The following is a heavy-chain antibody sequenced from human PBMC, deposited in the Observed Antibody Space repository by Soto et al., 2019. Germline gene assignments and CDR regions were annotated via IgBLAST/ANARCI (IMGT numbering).Heavy chain of an antibody. CDR2: MNPNSGNT. CDR1: GYTFTSYD. Sequence: ASVKVSCKASGYTFTSYDINWVRQATGQGLEWMGWMNPNSGNTGYAQKFQGRVTMTRNTSISTAYMELSSLRSEDTAVYYCAGQRGDYYDSSGYYSLRAFDIWGQGTMVTVSS. CDR3: AGQRGDYYDSSGYYSLRAFDI. V-gene: IGHV1-8*01. J-gene: IGHJ3*02. D-gene: IGHD3-22*01.